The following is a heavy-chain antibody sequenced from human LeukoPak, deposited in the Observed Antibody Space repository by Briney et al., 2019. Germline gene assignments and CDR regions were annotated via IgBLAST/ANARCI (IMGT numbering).Heavy chain of an antibody. V-gene: IGHV4-30-4*01. J-gene: IGHJ4*02. CDR3: ARAVSVSSGYAYDY. CDR2: IYYSGST. CDR1: GGSISSSDYY. D-gene: IGHD3-22*01. Sequence: PSETLSLTCTVSGGSISSSDYYWSWIRQPPGKGLEWIGYIYYSGSTSYNPSLKSRVTISVDTSKNQFSLKLTSVTAADTAVYYCARAVSVSSGYAYDYWGQGTLVTVSS.